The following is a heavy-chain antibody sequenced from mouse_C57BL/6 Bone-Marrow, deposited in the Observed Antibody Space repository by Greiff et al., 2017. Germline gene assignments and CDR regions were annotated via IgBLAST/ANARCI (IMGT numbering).Heavy chain of an antibody. Sequence: VQLQQPGAELVMPGASVKLSCKASGYTFTSYWMHWVKQRPGQGLEWIGEIDPSDSYTNYNQKFKGKSTLTVDKSSSTAYMQLSSLTSEDSAVYYCARRGIYYDYDGFAYWGQGTLITVSA. J-gene: IGHJ3*01. CDR1: GYTFTSYW. CDR2: IDPSDSYT. D-gene: IGHD2-4*01. V-gene: IGHV1-69*01. CDR3: ARRGIYYDYDGFAY.